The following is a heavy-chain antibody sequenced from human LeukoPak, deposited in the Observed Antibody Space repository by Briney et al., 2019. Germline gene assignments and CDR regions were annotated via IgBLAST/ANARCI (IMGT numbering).Heavy chain of an antibody. J-gene: IGHJ4*02. CDR3: ARGEATAAAAPFDY. Sequence: SQTLSLTCAISGDSVSSNSAAWNWIRQSPSRGLGWLGRTYYRSKWYNDYAVSVKSRITINPDTSKNQFSLQLNSVTHEDTAVYYCARGEATAAAAPFDYWGQGTLVTVSS. D-gene: IGHD6-13*01. V-gene: IGHV6-1*01. CDR2: TYYRSKWYN. CDR1: GDSVSSNSAA.